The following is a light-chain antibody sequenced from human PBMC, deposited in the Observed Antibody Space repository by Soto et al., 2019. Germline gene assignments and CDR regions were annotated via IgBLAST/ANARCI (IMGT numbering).Light chain of an antibody. J-gene: IGKJ1*01. V-gene: IGKV3-20*01. CDR1: QSVGSSQ. CDR2: GAS. Sequence: EIVLTQSPGTLSLSPGERATLSCRASQSVGSSQLAWYQQKPGQAPRLVIYGASSSATDTPDRFSGSGSGTGFALTVSRLVPEDFAVYYGQQYGSSPRTFGQGTKVEIK. CDR3: QQYGSSPRT.